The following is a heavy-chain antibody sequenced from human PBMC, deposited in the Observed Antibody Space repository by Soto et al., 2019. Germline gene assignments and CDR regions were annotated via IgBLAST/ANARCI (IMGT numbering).Heavy chain of an antibody. D-gene: IGHD3-3*01. J-gene: IGHJ4*02. Sequence: GGSLRLSCAASGFTFSSYAMHWVRQAPGKGLEWVAVISYDGSNKYYADSVKGRFTISRDNSKKTRYLQMNSLRAEDTAVYYCARPRGFVLRQKYYFDYWGQGTLVTVSS. CDR2: ISYDGSNK. CDR1: GFTFSSYA. CDR3: ARPRGFVLRQKYYFDY. V-gene: IGHV3-30-3*01.